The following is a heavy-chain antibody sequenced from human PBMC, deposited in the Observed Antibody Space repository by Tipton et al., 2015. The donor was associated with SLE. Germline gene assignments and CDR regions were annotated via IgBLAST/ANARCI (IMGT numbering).Heavy chain of an antibody. CDR3: TRGDVGGLPSYGMDV. Sequence: SLRLSCTTSGFTFGDYAMTWVRQAPGKGLEWVGFVRSPTYGGTTEYAASVEGRFTISRDDSKSIVSLQMNSLKSEDTAVYYCTRGDVGGLPSYGMDVWGQGTTVIVSS. D-gene: IGHD6-25*01. J-gene: IGHJ6*02. CDR2: VRSPTYGGTT. V-gene: IGHV3-49*04. CDR1: GFTFGDYA.